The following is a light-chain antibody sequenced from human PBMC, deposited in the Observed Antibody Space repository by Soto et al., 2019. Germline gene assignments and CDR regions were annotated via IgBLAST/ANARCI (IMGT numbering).Light chain of an antibody. CDR2: TAS. V-gene: IGKV1-12*01. J-gene: IGKJ4*01. CDR1: QGISSL. Sequence: DIQMTQSPSSVSASVGDRVTITCRASQGISSLLAWYQQKPGKDPNLLIHTASSLQSGVPSRFSGSGSGTEFTLTISSLQPGDFATYYCQQDNSFPLTFGGGTKVEIK. CDR3: QQDNSFPLT.